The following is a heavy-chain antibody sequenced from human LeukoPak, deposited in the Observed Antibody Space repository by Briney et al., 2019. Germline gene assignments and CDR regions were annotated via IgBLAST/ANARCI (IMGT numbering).Heavy chain of an antibody. D-gene: IGHD5-24*01. CDR2: IIPIFDSA. Sequence: SVKVSCKASGITFSSYAINWVRQAPGQGLEWMGGIIPIFDSANYAQKFQGRVTMTRNTSISTAYMELSSLRSEDTAVYYCARVRRDGYNYDFDYWGQGTLVTVSS. CDR1: GITFSSYA. CDR3: ARVRRDGYNYDFDY. J-gene: IGHJ4*02. V-gene: IGHV1-69*05.